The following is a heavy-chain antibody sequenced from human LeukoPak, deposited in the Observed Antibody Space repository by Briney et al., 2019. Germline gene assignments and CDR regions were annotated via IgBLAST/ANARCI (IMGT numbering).Heavy chain of an antibody. CDR2: IRYDGSNK. Sequence: GGSLRLSCAASGFTFSSYGMHWVRQAPGKGLEWVALIRYDGSNKYYADSVKGRFTISRDNSKNTLYLQMNSLRAEDTAVYYCAKATTFDYGDYWYFDLWGRGTLVTVSS. J-gene: IGHJ2*01. V-gene: IGHV3-30*02. D-gene: IGHD4-17*01. CDR1: GFTFSSYG. CDR3: AKATTFDYGDYWYFDL.